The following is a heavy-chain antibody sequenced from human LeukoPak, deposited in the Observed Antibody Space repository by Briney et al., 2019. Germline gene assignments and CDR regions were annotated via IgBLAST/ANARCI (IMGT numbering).Heavy chain of an antibody. V-gene: IGHV3-7*01. CDR2: IKQDGSEK. CDR3: ARDLAIYYYDSSGYSKS. D-gene: IGHD3-22*01. CDR1: GFTFSSYW. Sequence: GGSLRHSCAASGFTFSSYWMSWVRQAPGKGLEWVANIKQDGSEKYYVDSVKGRFTISRDNAKNSLYLQMNSLRAEDTAVYYCARDLAIYYYDSSGYSKSWGQGTLVTVSS. J-gene: IGHJ4*02.